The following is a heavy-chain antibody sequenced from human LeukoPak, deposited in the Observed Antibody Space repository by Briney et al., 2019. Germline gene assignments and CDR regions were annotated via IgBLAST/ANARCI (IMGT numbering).Heavy chain of an antibody. Sequence: GGSLRLSCAASGFTFSSYWMSWVRQAPGKGLEWVANIYQNGSERDYVDSVKGRFIISRDNAENSLYLQMNSLRAEDTAVYYCADPGVGYWGQGTLVTVSS. J-gene: IGHJ4*02. V-gene: IGHV3-7*01. CDR2: IYQNGSER. CDR1: GFTFSSYW. D-gene: IGHD2-8*01. CDR3: ADPGVGY.